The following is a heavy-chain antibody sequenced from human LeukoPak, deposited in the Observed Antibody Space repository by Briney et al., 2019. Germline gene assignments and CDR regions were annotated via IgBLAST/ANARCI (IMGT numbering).Heavy chain of an antibody. D-gene: IGHD1-1*01. CDR3: ARSPGFYSYYMDV. CDR1: GGSFSGYY. Sequence: SETLSLTCAVYGGSFSGYYWSWIRQPPGKGLEWIGEINHSGSTNYNPSLKSRVTISVDTSKNQFSLKLSSVTAADTAVYYCARSPGFYSYYMDVWGKGTTVTISS. J-gene: IGHJ6*03. V-gene: IGHV4-34*01. CDR2: INHSGST.